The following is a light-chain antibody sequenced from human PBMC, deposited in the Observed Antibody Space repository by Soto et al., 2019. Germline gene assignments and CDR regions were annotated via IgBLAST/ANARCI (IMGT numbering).Light chain of an antibody. CDR3: QSYDSSLSGSVV. V-gene: IGLV1-40*01. Sequence: QAVVTQPTSVSGAPGQRVTISCTGSSSNIGAGYDVHWYQQLPGTAPKLLIYGNSNRPSGVPDRVPGSKSGTSAALAITGLQAEDEADYYCQSYDSSLSGSVVFGGGTKLTVL. J-gene: IGLJ2*01. CDR1: SSNIGAGYD. CDR2: GNS.